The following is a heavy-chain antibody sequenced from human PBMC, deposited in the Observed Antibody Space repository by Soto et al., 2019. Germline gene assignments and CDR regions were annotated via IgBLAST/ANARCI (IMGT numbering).Heavy chain of an antibody. CDR1: GFPFTTYG. CDR2: ISYDGSNK. V-gene: IGHV3-30*03. D-gene: IGHD3-10*01. CDR3: IGGQYYFHY. Sequence: QVQLVESGGGVVQPGRSLRLSCAASGFPFTTYGMHWVREGPGKGLEWVAVISYDGSNKYYADSVKGRFTIYRDNSKNTLYLHMNSVRAEETALYYCIGGQYYFHYRGQGTLITVSS. J-gene: IGHJ4*02.